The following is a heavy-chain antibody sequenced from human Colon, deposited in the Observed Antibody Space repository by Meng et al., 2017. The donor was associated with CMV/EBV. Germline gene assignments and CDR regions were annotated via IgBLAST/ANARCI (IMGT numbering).Heavy chain of an antibody. CDR3: AHKSLPAAFFDY. CDR2: IYWDDDK. V-gene: IGHV2-5*02. Sequence: QITLKHSGPTLVKPTQSLTLTCTFSGFSLNTDEVGFGWFRQPPGKAPEWLALIYWDDDKRYRSSLGNRLTLTHDASKNQVVLTMTDMDPVDTATYYCAHKSLPAAFFDYWSQGTLVTVSS. D-gene: IGHD2-2*01. J-gene: IGHJ4*02. CDR1: GFSLNTDEVG.